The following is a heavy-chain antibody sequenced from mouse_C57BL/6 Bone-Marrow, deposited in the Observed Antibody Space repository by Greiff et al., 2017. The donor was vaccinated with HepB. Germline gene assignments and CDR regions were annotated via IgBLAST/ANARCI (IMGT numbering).Heavy chain of an antibody. D-gene: IGHD2-4*01. CDR2: IYPGDGDT. Sequence: QVQLQQSGPELVKPGASVKISCKASGYAFSSSWMNWVKQRPGKGLEWIGRIYPGDGDTNYNGKFKGKATLTADQSSSTAYMQLSSLTSEDSAVYFCARDDYDYAMDYWGQGTSVTVSS. J-gene: IGHJ4*01. V-gene: IGHV1-82*01. CDR1: GYAFSSSW. CDR3: ARDDYDYAMDY.